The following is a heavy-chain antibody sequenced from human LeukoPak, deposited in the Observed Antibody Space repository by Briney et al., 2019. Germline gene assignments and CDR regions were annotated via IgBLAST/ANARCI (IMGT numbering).Heavy chain of an antibody. CDR3: FSSRPLDY. CDR2: IDSDGSST. V-gene: IGHV3-74*01. D-gene: IGHD2-15*01. Sequence: GGSLRLSCAASGFTFSNYWMDWVRHAPGKGLVWVSRIDSDGSSTDYADSVKGRFTISRDNAKNTLYLHMNSLRAEDTAVYYCFSSRPLDYWGQGTLVTVSS. J-gene: IGHJ4*02. CDR1: GFTFSNYW.